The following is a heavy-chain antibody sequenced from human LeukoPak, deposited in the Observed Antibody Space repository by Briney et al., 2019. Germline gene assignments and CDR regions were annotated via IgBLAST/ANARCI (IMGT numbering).Heavy chain of an antibody. Sequence: GESLKISCKGSGYSFTSYWIGWVRQKPGKGLEWMGIIYSGDSDTRYSPSFQGQVTISADKSISTAYLQWSSLKASDTAMYYCARPEDRDGYNFGYWGQGTLVTVSS. D-gene: IGHD5-24*01. CDR1: GYSFTSYW. J-gene: IGHJ4*02. CDR2: IYSGDSDT. CDR3: ARPEDRDGYNFGY. V-gene: IGHV5-51*01.